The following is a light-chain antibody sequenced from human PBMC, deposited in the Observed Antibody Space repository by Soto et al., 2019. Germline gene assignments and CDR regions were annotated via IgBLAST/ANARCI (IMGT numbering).Light chain of an antibody. J-gene: IGKJ5*01. CDR3: QQTYTTPL. CDR1: QTVDVY. Sequence: DIQMTQSPSSLSASLGDRVTITCRASQTVDVYLNWYQKKPGKAPKLLIYGASSLQSGVPSRFSGSGSGTDFTLTISNLQPEDFATYYCQQTYTTPLFGQGTRLDLK. CDR2: GAS. V-gene: IGKV1-39*01.